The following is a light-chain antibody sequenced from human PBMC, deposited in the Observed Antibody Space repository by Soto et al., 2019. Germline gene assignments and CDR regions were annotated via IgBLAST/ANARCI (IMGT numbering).Light chain of an antibody. CDR3: QQSHSTPYT. J-gene: IGKJ2*01. Sequence: DIQMTQSPSSLSASVGDRITIACRASQSITTYLNWYQQKPGKAPNLLIYAASSLQSGVPSRFSGSGSSADFTLTITSLQPEDFATYYCQQSHSTPYTFGQGTKVEI. CDR1: QSITTY. CDR2: AAS. V-gene: IGKV1-39*01.